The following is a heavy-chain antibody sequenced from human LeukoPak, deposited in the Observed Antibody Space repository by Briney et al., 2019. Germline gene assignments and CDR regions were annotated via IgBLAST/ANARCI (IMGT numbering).Heavy chain of an antibody. Sequence: ASVKVSCEASGYTFTTYGIGWVRQAPGQGLEWMGWISGYNGNTNYAQKFQGRVTMTTDTSTSTAYMELRSLTSDDTAVYYCARTSHESVLYWSDPWGQGTLVNVSS. V-gene: IGHV1-18*01. CDR2: ISGYNGNT. CDR1: GYTFTTYG. J-gene: IGHJ5*02. D-gene: IGHD3-16*01. CDR3: ARTSHESVLYWSDP.